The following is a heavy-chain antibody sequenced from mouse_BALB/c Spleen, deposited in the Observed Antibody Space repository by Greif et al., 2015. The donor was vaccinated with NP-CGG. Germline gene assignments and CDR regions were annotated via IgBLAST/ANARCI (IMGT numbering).Heavy chain of an antibody. CDR2: ISSGSSTI. V-gene: IGHV5-17*02. D-gene: IGHD2-4*01. J-gene: IGHJ3*01. CDR1: GFTFSSFG. CDR3: ARDDYDVSAY. Sequence: DVQLQESGGGLVQPGGSRKLSCAASGFTFSSFGMHWVRQAPEKGLEWVAYISSGSSTIYYADTVKGRFTISRDNPKNTLFLQMTSLRSEDTAMYYCARDDYDVSAYWGQGTLVTVSA.